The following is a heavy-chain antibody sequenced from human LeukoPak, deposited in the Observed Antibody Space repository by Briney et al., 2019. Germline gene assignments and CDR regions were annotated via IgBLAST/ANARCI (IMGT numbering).Heavy chain of an antibody. V-gene: IGHV4-4*07. Sequence: SETLSLTCTVSGGSISSYYWSWIRQPAGKGLEWIGRIYTSGSTNYNPSLKSRVTISVDTSKNQFSLKLSSVTAADTAVYYCARWRYGSGSYYNDPYYFDYWGQGTLVTVSS. J-gene: IGHJ4*02. CDR3: ARWRYGSGSYYNDPYYFDY. CDR1: GGSISSYY. CDR2: IYTSGST. D-gene: IGHD3-10*01.